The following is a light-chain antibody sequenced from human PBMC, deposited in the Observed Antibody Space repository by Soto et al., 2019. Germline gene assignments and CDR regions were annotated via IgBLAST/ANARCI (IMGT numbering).Light chain of an antibody. CDR1: QGISSF. CDR2: AAS. V-gene: IGKV1-9*01. Sequence: DIQLTQSPSFLSASVGDRVTITCRASQGISSFLAWYQQKPGKAPKLLIYAASTLQSGVPSWFNGSGSGTEFTLTISSLQLEDFATYYCQLLNTYPITFGQGTRLEIK. J-gene: IGKJ5*01. CDR3: QLLNTYPIT.